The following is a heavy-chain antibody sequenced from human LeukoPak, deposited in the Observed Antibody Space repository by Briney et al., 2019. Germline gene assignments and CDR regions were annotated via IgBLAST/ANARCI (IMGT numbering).Heavy chain of an antibody. J-gene: IGHJ3*02. V-gene: IGHV3-23*01. D-gene: IGHD4-17*01. CDR1: GFTFTTYA. CDR3: AKDRDDYGDPDVFDM. Sequence: GGSLRLSCAASGFTFTTYAMTWVRQAPRKGLEWVSGISGGGGTTFYADSVKGRFTISRDNSKNTLYLQMNSLRAEDTAEYYCAKDRDDYGDPDVFDMWGQGTMVTVS. CDR2: ISGGGGTT.